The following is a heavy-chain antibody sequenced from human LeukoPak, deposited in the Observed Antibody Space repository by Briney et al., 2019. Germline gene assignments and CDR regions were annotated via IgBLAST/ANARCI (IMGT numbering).Heavy chain of an antibody. V-gene: IGHV1-46*01. CDR2: INPSSGST. CDR1: GYTFTTFY. Sequence: ASVKVSCKPSGYTFTTFYMHWVRQAPGQGLEWMGVINPSSGSTTYAQKFQGRVTMTRDTSTSTVYMELISLRSDDTAVYYCARGLTVLRFLEWLVFGYWGQGTLVTVSS. CDR3: ARGLTVLRFLEWLVFGY. J-gene: IGHJ4*02. D-gene: IGHD3-3*01.